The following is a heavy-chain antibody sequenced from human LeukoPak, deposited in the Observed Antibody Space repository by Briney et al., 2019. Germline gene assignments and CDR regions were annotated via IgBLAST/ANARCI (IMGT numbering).Heavy chain of an antibody. CDR2: ISAYNGNT. CDR1: SYTFTNYA. Sequence: ASVKVSCKASSYTFTNYAFTWVRQAPGQGLEWRGWISAYNGNTNYAQKLQGRVTMTTDTSTSTAYMELRSLRSDDTAVYYCARGLEWLTRRHTWFDPWGQGTLVTVSS. J-gene: IGHJ5*02. D-gene: IGHD3-3*01. V-gene: IGHV1-18*01. CDR3: ARGLEWLTRRHTWFDP.